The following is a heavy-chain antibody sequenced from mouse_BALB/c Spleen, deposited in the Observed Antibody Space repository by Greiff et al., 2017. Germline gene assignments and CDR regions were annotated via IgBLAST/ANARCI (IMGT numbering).Heavy chain of an antibody. Sequence: EVKLEESGGGLVQPGGSRTLSCAASGYTFSSFGMHWVRQAPEKGLEWVAYISSGSSNIYYADTVKGRFTITRDNPKNTLFLQMTSLTSEDTAMYCCADDTTVGDYWGQGTSVTVSS. CDR1: GYTFSSFG. D-gene: IGHD1-1*01. CDR2: ISSGSSNI. J-gene: IGHJ4*01. CDR3: ADDTTVGDY. V-gene: IGHV5-17*02.